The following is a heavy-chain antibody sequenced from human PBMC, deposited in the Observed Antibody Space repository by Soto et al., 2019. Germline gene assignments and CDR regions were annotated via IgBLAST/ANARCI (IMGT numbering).Heavy chain of an antibody. CDR1: GFTFSSYA. D-gene: IGHD3-3*01. Sequence: GGSLRLSCAASGFTFSSYAMSWVRQAPGKGLEWVSAISGSGGSTYYADSGKGRFTISRDNSKNTLYLQMNSLRAEDTAVYYCAKYYDFWSGYYTAYYYYYMDVWGKGTTVTVSS. V-gene: IGHV3-23*01. CDR2: ISGSGGST. J-gene: IGHJ6*03. CDR3: AKYYDFWSGYYTAYYYYYMDV.